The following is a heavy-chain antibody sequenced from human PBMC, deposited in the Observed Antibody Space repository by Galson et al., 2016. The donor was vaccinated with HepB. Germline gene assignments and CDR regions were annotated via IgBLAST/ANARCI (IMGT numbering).Heavy chain of an antibody. CDR1: GFIFSNYW. J-gene: IGHJ4*02. CDR2: INQDGSER. Sequence: SLRLSCAASGFIFSNYWMNWLRQAPGKGLEWVATINQDGSERFYVDSVKGRFTISRDNANTLLFLHLNSLRAEDTAIYYRARGTALPGVDYWGQGTLVSVSS. CDR3: ARGTALPGVDY. V-gene: IGHV3-7*01. D-gene: IGHD4-17*01.